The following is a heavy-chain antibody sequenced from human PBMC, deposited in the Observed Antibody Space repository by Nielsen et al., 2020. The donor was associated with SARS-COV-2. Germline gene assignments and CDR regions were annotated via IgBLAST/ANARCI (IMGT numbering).Heavy chain of an antibody. CDR2: IIPIFGTA. CDR3: ASSGGIAVAGTDTDY. Sequence: SVKVSCKASGYTFISYDINWVRQAPGQGLEWMGGIIPIFGTANYAQKFQGRVTITADESTSTAYMELSSLRSEDTAVYYCASSGGIAVAGTDTDYWGQGTLVTVSS. CDR1: GYTFISYD. D-gene: IGHD6-19*01. V-gene: IGHV1-69*13. J-gene: IGHJ4*02.